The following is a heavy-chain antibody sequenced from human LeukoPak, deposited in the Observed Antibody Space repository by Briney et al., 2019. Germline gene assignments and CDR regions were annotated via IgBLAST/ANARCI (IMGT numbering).Heavy chain of an antibody. D-gene: IGHD5-18*01. Sequence: GGSLRLSCAASGFTFSSYWMTWVRQAPGKGLEWVANIKQDGSEKYYVDSVKGRFTISRDNAKNSLYLQMNSLRAEDTAVYYCARARIQLWAGGFDYWGQGTLVTVSS. V-gene: IGHV3-7*01. CDR1: GFTFSSYW. J-gene: IGHJ4*02. CDR2: IKQDGSEK. CDR3: ARARIQLWAGGFDY.